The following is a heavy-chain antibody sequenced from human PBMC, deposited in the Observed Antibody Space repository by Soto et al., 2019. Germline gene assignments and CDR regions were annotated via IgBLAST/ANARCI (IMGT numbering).Heavy chain of an antibody. Sequence: ASVKVSCKAIGYSFTSHYMHWVRQAPGQGLEWMGTIYPGGVNIAYAQKFQGRVTMTKDTSTSTVYMELTSLTSEDTAVYICVGGYPWVGFDYWGQGTLVTVSS. J-gene: IGHJ4*02. CDR2: IYPGGVNI. V-gene: IGHV1-46*01. CDR3: VGGYPWVGFDY. D-gene: IGHD3-22*01. CDR1: GYSFTSHY.